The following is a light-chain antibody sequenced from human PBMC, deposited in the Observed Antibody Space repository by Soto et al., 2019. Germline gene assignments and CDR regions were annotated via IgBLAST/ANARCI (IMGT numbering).Light chain of an antibody. CDR2: DAS. J-gene: IGKJ1*01. V-gene: IGKV3-20*01. CDR3: QHYGSTLWT. Sequence: VLTQSPASLSLSPGERATLSCRAGQSVSDYLAWYQQKPGQPPRLLIYDASTRAAGIPDRFSGGGSGTDFTLTINRLEPEDFAVYYCQHYGSTLWTFGQGTKVDIK. CDR1: QSVSDY.